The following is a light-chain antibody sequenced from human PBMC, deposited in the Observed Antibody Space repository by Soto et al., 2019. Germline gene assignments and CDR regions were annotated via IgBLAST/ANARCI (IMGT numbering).Light chain of an antibody. CDR3: CSYAGNYTLV. Sequence: QSVLTQPRSVSWSPRQSVTISCAGASSDVGAYDYVSWYQQHPGKAPKLMIYDVSERPSGVPDRFSGSKSGSTASLTISGLQAEDEAEYYCCSYAGNYTLVFGGGTKLTVL. V-gene: IGLV2-11*01. CDR2: DVS. J-gene: IGLJ2*01. CDR1: SSDVGAYDY.